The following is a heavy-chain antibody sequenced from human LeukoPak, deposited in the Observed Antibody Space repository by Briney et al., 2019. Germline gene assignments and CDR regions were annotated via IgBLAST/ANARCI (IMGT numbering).Heavy chain of an antibody. D-gene: IGHD3-22*01. V-gene: IGHV1-69*04. CDR1: GGTFSSYA. CDR2: IIPIFGIA. J-gene: IGHJ4*02. CDR3: ARDTDDSSGYYGNFDY. Sequence: SVKLSCKASGGTFSSYAISWVRQAPGQGLEWMGSIIPIFGIANYAQKFQGRFTITADKSTSTAYMELSSLRSEDTAVYYCARDTDDSSGYYGNFDYWGQGTLVTVSS.